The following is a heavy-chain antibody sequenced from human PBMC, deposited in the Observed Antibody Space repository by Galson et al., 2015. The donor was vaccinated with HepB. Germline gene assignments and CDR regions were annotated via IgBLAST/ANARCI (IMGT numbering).Heavy chain of an antibody. D-gene: IGHD1-14*01. Sequence: SLRLSCAASGFTFSSYSMNWVRQAPGKGLEWVANIKHDGSEKYYVDSVKGRFTISRDNAKNSLYLQMNSLRAEDTALYYCARGPPTGVDWFDPWGQGTLVTVSS. V-gene: IGHV3-7*05. CDR2: IKHDGSEK. CDR3: ARGPPTGVDWFDP. J-gene: IGHJ5*02. CDR1: GFTFSSYS.